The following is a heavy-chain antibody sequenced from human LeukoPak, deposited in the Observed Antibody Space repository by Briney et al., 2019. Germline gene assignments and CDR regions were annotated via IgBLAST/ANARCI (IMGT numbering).Heavy chain of an antibody. CDR1: GYTFTGYY. D-gene: IGHD2-2*01. CDR3: ARDQAEDIVVVPAALGH. CDR2: INPNSGRP. Sequence: GASVKVSCKASGYTFTGYYMHWVRQAPGQGLEWMGLINPNSGRPSYAQKFQGRVTMTRDTSTSTVFLELSSLTSDDTAVYYCARDQAEDIVVVPAALGHWGQGTLVTVSS. J-gene: IGHJ5*02. V-gene: IGHV1-46*01.